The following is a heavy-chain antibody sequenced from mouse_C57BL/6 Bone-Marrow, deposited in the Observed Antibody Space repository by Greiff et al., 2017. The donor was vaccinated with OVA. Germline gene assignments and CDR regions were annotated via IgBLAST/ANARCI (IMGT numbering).Heavy chain of an antibody. CDR3: ASQRYCAMDY. V-gene: IGHV14-2*01. Sequence: EVQLQQSGAELVKPGASVKLSCTASGFNFNGYCMHWVKQRPDQGLEWIGRIDPADGDTKYAPKFQGKATLTADTSSNTAYLQLRSLTSEDTAVYYCASQRYCAMDYWGQGTTVTVSS. CDR2: IDPADGDT. CDR1: GFNFNGYC. J-gene: IGHJ4*01.